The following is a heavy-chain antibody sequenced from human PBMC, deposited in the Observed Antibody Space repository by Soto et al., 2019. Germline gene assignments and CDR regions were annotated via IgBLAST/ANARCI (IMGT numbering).Heavy chain of an antibody. V-gene: IGHV3-11*01. Sequence: QVQLVESGGGLVKPGGSLRLSCAASGFTFSAYYMSWIRQAPGKGLEWISYISSSGDTGNYADSVKSRFTVSRDNAKNSLYLQMNSLRGEDTAVYYCARDRAAVVGQFFDYWGQGTLVTVSS. CDR1: GFTFSAYY. CDR3: ARDRAAVVGQFFDY. CDR2: ISSSGDTG. D-gene: IGHD6-19*01. J-gene: IGHJ4*02.